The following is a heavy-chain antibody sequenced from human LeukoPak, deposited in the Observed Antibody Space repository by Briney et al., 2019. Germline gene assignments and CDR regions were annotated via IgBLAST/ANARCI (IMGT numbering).Heavy chain of an antibody. Sequence: QPGGSLRLSCAASGFTFSSYEMNWVRRAPGKGLEWVSAISGSGDNTYYADSVKGRFTVSRDNSKNALYVQMKRLRAEDTAVYYCAKDFVVVPGNVNYFDYWGQGTLVTVSS. CDR2: ISGSGDNT. CDR1: GFTFSSYE. D-gene: IGHD2-21*02. V-gene: IGHV3-23*01. J-gene: IGHJ4*02. CDR3: AKDFVVVPGNVNYFDY.